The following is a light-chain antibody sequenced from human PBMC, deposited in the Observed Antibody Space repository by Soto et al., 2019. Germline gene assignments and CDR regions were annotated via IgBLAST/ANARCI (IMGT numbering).Light chain of an antibody. Sequence: EIVMTQSPATLSESPGERATLSCRASQSVSSNLAWYQQKRGQAPMLLIYGTSTRATGIPARFSGSGSGTDFTLTISSLQSEDFAVYYCQQYNKWPLTFGGGTKVEIK. V-gene: IGKV3-15*01. CDR1: QSVSSN. CDR3: QQYNKWPLT. CDR2: GTS. J-gene: IGKJ4*01.